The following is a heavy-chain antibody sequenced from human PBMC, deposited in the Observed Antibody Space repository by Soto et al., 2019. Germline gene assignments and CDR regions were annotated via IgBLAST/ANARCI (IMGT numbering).Heavy chain of an antibody. J-gene: IGHJ4*02. CDR1: GFTFSNYA. D-gene: IGHD2-2*01. CDR3: AKSIVPAASYYFDY. Sequence: PGGSLRLSCAASGFTFSNYAISWVRQAPGEGLEWVSGISGSGDSTDYADSVKGRFTISRYNSKNTLYLQMSSLRAEDTAVYYCAKSIVPAASYYFDYWGQGTLVTVSS. CDR2: ISGSGDST. V-gene: IGHV3-23*01.